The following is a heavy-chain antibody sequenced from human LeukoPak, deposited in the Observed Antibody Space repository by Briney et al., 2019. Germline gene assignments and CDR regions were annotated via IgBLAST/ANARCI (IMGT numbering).Heavy chain of an antibody. J-gene: IGHJ4*02. CDR1: GFTFSNAW. V-gene: IGHV3-15*01. CDR3: TTQYDSSGYYWGYFDY. CDR2: IKSKTDGGTT. D-gene: IGHD3-22*01. Sequence: PGGSLRLSCAASGFTFSNAWMSWVRQALGKGLEWVGRIKSKTDGGTTDYAAPVKGRFTISRDDSKNTLYLQMNSLKTEDTAVYYCTTQYDSSGYYWGYFDYWGQGTLVTVSS.